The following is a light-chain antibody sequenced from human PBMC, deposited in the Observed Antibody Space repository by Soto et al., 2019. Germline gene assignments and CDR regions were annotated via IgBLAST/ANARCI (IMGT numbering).Light chain of an antibody. Sequence: IQLTQAPSFLSASAGDRVTLTCRASQGIRNDLGWYQQKPGKAPKVLIYAASSLQSGVPSRFSGSGSGTDFTLTISSLQPEDFATYYCLQDYNYPWTFGQGTKVDIK. CDR3: LQDYNYPWT. CDR2: AAS. J-gene: IGKJ1*01. CDR1: QGIRND. V-gene: IGKV1-6*01.